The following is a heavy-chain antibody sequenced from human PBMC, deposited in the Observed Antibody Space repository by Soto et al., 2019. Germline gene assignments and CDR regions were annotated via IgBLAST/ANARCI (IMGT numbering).Heavy chain of an antibody. CDR1: GFTFSNYG. Sequence: GGSLRLSCAASGFTFSNYGMHWVRQAPGKGLEWVALILYDGSIEYYADSVKGRFTISRDNSKNTLYLQMNSLRAEDTAVYYCTKSRDGYSFYYYYGVDVWGQGTTVTAP. D-gene: IGHD4-4*01. CDR3: TKSRDGYSFYYYYGVDV. J-gene: IGHJ6*02. CDR2: ILYDGSIE. V-gene: IGHV3-30*18.